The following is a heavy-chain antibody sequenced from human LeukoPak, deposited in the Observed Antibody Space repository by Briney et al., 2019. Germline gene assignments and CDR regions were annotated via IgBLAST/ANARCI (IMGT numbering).Heavy chain of an antibody. Sequence: GGSLRLSCAASGFTSGAYWMSWVRQAPGKGLQWVASMNQDGSEKYYVDSVKGRFTISRDNAKNSLYLQMHSLRAELAEDTAVYHCARRARYCTSTSCSPLGAFDIWGQGTMVTVSS. D-gene: IGHD2-2*01. V-gene: IGHV3-7*01. CDR3: ARRARYCTSTSCSPLGAFDI. J-gene: IGHJ3*02. CDR1: GFTSGAYW. CDR2: MNQDGSEK.